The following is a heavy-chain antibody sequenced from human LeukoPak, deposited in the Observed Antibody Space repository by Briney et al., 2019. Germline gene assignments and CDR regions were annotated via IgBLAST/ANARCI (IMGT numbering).Heavy chain of an antibody. CDR1: GFTFSSYG. CDR3: ARDLAAADFDY. J-gene: IGHJ4*02. Sequence: GRSLRLSCAASGFTFSSYGMHWVRQAPGKGLEWVAVIWYDGSKKDYADSVMGRFTISRDNSKNTLYLQMNSLRAEDTAVYYCARDLAAADFDYWGQGTLVTVSS. D-gene: IGHD6-13*01. CDR2: IWYDGSKK. V-gene: IGHV3-33*01.